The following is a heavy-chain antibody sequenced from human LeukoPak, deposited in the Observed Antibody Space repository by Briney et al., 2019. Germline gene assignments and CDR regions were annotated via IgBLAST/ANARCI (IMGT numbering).Heavy chain of an antibody. J-gene: IGHJ3*02. Sequence: ASVKVSCKASGGTFSSYAISWVRQAPGQGLEWMGGIIPIFGTANYAQKFQGRVTITADKSTSTAYMELSSLRSEDTAVYYCARERNLDSSGPEDIWGQGTMVTVSS. CDR3: ARERNLDSSGPEDI. CDR1: GGTFSSYA. CDR2: IIPIFGTA. D-gene: IGHD3-22*01. V-gene: IGHV1-69*06.